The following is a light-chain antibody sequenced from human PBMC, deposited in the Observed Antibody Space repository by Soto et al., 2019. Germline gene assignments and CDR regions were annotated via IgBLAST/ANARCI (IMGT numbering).Light chain of an antibody. CDR3: QSYDSSLSGCV. J-gene: IGLJ1*01. CDR1: SSNSGAGYD. Sequence: QSVLTQPPSVSGAPGQRVTISCTGSSSNSGAGYDVHWYQQHPGTVPKLLIYGNSNRPSGVPDRISGSKSGTSASLAITGLQAEDEADYYCQSYDSSLSGCVFGTGTKLTVL. V-gene: IGLV1-40*01. CDR2: GNS.